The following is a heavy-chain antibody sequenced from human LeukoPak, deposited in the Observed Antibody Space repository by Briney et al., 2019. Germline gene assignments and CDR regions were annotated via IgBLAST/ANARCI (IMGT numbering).Heavy chain of an antibody. V-gene: IGHV3-23*01. CDR1: GFTFSSYA. D-gene: IGHD5-18*01. Sequence: GGSLRLSCAASGFTFSSYAMSWVRQAPGKGLEWVSGLSGIGDSTYYADSVKGRFTISRDNSKNTLYLQMNSLRAEDTAVYYCAKVIQLWLMGAFDIWGQGTMVTVSS. CDR2: LSGIGDST. J-gene: IGHJ3*02. CDR3: AKVIQLWLMGAFDI.